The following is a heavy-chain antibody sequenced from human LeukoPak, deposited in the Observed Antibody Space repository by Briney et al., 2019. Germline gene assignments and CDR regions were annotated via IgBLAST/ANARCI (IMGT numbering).Heavy chain of an antibody. Sequence: SETLSLTCTVSGGSIRSSSYYWGWIRQPPGKGLEWIGTIFYSGSTYYNPSLKSRVTISVDTSKNLFSLYLSSVTAADTAIYYCARHRVAAADDAFEILGQVTMVTVSS. CDR3: ARHRVAAADDAFEI. V-gene: IGHV4-39*01. CDR2: IFYSGST. CDR1: GGSIRSSSYY. J-gene: IGHJ3*02. D-gene: IGHD6-13*01.